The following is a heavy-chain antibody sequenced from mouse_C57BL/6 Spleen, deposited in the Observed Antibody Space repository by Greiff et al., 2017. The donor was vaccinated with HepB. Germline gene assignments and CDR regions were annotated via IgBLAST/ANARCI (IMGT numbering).Heavy chain of an antibody. D-gene: IGHD1-1*01. V-gene: IGHV1-55*01. CDR1: GYTFTSYW. J-gene: IGHJ2*01. Sequence: VQLQQPGAELVKPGASVKMSCKASGYTFTSYWITWVKQRPGQGLEWIGDIYPGSGSTNYNEKFKSKATLTVDTSSSTAYMQLSSLTSEDSAVYYRARGGYYGSSVDYRGQGTTPTVSS. CDR2: IYPGSGST. CDR3: ARGGYYGSSVDY.